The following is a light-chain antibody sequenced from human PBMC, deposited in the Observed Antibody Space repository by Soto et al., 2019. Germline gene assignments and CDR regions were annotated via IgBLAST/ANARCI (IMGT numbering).Light chain of an antibody. J-gene: IGKJ1*01. V-gene: IGKV3-15*01. CDR1: QSVSSN. Sequence: EIVMTQSPATLSVSPGERATLSCRASQSVSSNLVWYQQKPGQAPRLLVYGASTRPTGIPTRFSGSGSGTEFTLTISSLQSEDFAVYYCQQYNNWPLWTFGQGTKVEIK. CDR3: QQYNNWPLWT. CDR2: GAS.